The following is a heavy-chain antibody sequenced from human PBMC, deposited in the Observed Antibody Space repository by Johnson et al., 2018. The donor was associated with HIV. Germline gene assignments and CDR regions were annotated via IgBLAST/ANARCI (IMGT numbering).Heavy chain of an antibody. CDR2: IKQDGSEK. CDR1: GFTFSSYW. V-gene: IGHV3-7*05. D-gene: IGHD3-22*01. J-gene: IGHJ3*02. CDR3: ARGFSSGYNDAFDI. Sequence: VQLVESGGGLVQPGGSLRLSCAASGFTFSSYWMSWVRQAPGKGLEWVANIKQDGSEKYYVDSVNGRFTISRDNAKNSLYLQMNSLRAEDTALYYCARGFSSGYNDAFDIWGQGTMVTVSS.